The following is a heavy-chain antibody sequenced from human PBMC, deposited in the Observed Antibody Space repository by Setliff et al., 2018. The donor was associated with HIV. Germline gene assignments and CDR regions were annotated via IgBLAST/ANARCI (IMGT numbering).Heavy chain of an antibody. J-gene: IGHJ4*02. CDR1: GSTFTSYY. CDR2: INPSGSRT. V-gene: IGHV1-46*01. D-gene: IGHD1-1*01. Sequence: ASVKVSCKASGSTFTSYYMHWVRQAPGQGLEWMGIINPSGSRTTYTKKFQGRVTMTRDTSTNTVYLELSSLRSEDTAMYYCAREVFMYTSSEGFPFDFWGQGTLVTVSS. CDR3: AREVFMYTSSEGFPFDF.